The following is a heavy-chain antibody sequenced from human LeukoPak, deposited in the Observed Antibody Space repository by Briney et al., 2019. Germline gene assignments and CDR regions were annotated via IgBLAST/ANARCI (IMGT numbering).Heavy chain of an antibody. Sequence: SETLSLTCSVSGGPLSTYTWSWVRQSPGKGLEWIGYIYHGGTTNYSPSLKSRATISAHTARNQFSLRLRSVTAADTAIYYCARDTSVGSGMQYWGHGTLVSVSS. CDR1: GGPLSTYT. V-gene: IGHV4-59*01. CDR3: ARDTSVGSGMQY. J-gene: IGHJ4*01. D-gene: IGHD3-10*01. CDR2: IYHGGTT.